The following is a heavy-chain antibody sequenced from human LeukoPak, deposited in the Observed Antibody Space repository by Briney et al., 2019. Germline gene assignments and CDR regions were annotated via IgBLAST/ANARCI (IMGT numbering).Heavy chain of an antibody. V-gene: IGHV6-1*01. CDR3: ARDADWALDAFDV. CDR1: GDSVSVNSDV. D-gene: IGHD3-9*01. CDR2: TFFRSQWYH. J-gene: IGHJ3*01. Sequence: SQTLSLTCAISGDSVSVNSDVWNWIRQSPSRGLEWPGRTFFRSQWYHDYAISLRGRITINADTSKNQFSLQLNSVTPEDTAVYYCARDADWALDAFDVWGQGTVVTVSS.